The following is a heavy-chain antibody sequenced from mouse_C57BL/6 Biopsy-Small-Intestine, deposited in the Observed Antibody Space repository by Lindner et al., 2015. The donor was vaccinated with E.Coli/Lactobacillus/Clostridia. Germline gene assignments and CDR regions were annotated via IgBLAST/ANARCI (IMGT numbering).Heavy chain of an antibody. CDR3: ARRPSDVYVMDY. Sequence: VQLQESGGGLVKPGGSRKLSCATSGFIFSDFGMHWVRQAPEKGLEWIAYITGDSSSIYYADTVKGRFTISRDSAKNTLFLQMTSLRSEDTAMYYCARRPSDVYVMDYWGQGTSVTVSS. V-gene: IGHV5-17*01. CDR2: ITGDSSSI. CDR1: GFIFSDFG. J-gene: IGHJ4*01. D-gene: IGHD2-3*01.